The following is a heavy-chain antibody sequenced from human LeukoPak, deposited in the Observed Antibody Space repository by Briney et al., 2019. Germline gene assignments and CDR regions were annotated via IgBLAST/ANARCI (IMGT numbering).Heavy chain of an antibody. CDR2: IIPILGIA. Sequence: SVKVSCKASGGTFSSYAISWVRQAPGQGLEWMGRIIPILGIANYAQKFQGRVTITADKSTSTAYMELSSLRSEDTAVYYCASGARDYGGKNHGYHDAFGIWGQGTMVTVSS. V-gene: IGHV1-69*04. CDR3: ASGARDYGGKNHGYHDAFGI. J-gene: IGHJ3*02. CDR1: GGTFSSYA. D-gene: IGHD4-23*01.